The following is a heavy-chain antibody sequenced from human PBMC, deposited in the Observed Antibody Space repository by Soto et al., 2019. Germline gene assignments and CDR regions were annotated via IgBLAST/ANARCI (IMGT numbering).Heavy chain of an antibody. CDR3: AHPRGYGVFDAYDI. Sequence: LRLSCVASGFTFSIYAMSWVRQAPGKGLEWVSALNAGGDDTYYADSVKGRFTISRDNSMNALYLQMNGLRIEDTAVYYCAHPRGYGVFDAYDIWGQGTVVTVS. CDR2: LNAGGDDT. D-gene: IGHD4-17*01. CDR1: GFTFSIYA. J-gene: IGHJ3*02. V-gene: IGHV3-23*01.